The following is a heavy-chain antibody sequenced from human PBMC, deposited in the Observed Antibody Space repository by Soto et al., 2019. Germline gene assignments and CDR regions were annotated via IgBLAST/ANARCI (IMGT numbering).Heavy chain of an antibody. J-gene: IGHJ4*02. D-gene: IGHD1-7*01. CDR1: GGSTSPYY. V-gene: IGHV4-59*01. CDR3: ARGRPWELYDY. CDR2: IDYSGGA. Sequence: QVQLQESGPGLVKASETLSLTCTVSGGSTSPYYWSWLRQPPGKGLEWIGFIDYSGGARYNPPPTXXVTLSLDTSENQISLKLSSMTAADTAVYFCARGRPWELYDYWGQGTLVTVSS.